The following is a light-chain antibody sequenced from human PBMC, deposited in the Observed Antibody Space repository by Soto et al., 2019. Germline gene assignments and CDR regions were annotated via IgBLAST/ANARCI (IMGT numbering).Light chain of an antibody. Sequence: DIVMTQSPLSLPVTPGEPASISCRSSQSLLHSNGYNYLDWYLQKPGQSPQLLIYLGSNRDSGVPDRFSGSGSGTDFTLKISRVEAEDVGVYYCMQALHTLVTFGPGTKVDIK. J-gene: IGKJ3*01. CDR3: MQALHTLVT. CDR1: QSLLHSNGYNY. V-gene: IGKV2-28*01. CDR2: LGS.